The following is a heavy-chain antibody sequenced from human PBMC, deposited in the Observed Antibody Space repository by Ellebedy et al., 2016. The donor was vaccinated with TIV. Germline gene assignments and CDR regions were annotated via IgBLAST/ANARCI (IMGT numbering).Heavy chain of an antibody. D-gene: IGHD3-3*01. CDR2: ISVSDYNT. Sequence: AASVKVSCKASGDTFNSDVISWVRQAPGQGLEWIGWISVSDYNTNYAQNFQGRVTMTTDASSYTAYMELRSLRSDDTAVYYCARDHVGGDVWGQGTTVTVSS. CDR1: GDTFNSDV. CDR3: ARDHVGGDV. J-gene: IGHJ6*02. V-gene: IGHV1-18*01.